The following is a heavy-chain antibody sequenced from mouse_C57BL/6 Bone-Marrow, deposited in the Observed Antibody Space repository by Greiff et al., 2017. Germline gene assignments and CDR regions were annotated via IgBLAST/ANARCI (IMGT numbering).Heavy chain of an antibody. CDR1: GYTFTSYW. CDR3: ARCYYYGSGGWCAY. CDR2: IHPNSGGT. Sequence: VQLQQPGAELVKPGASVKLSCKASGYTFTSYWMHWVKQRPGQGLEWIGIIHPNSGGTNYNEKFKSKATLTVDKSSSTAYMELRSLTSEDSAVXCVARCYYYGSGGWCAYWGQGTLVTVSA. J-gene: IGHJ3*01. V-gene: IGHV1-64*01. D-gene: IGHD1-1*01.